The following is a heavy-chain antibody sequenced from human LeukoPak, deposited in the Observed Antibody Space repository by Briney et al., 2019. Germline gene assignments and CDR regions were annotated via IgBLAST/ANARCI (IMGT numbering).Heavy chain of an antibody. V-gene: IGHV4-30-2*01. Sequence: SQTLSLTCAVSGGSISSGGYSWSWILQPPGKGLEWIGYIYHSGSTYYNPSLKSRVTISVDRSKNQFSLKLSSVTAADTAVYYCARVSLGYGDYYFDYWGQGTLVTVSS. CDR1: GGSISSGGYS. CDR2: IYHSGST. J-gene: IGHJ4*02. CDR3: ARVSLGYGDYYFDY. D-gene: IGHD4-17*01.